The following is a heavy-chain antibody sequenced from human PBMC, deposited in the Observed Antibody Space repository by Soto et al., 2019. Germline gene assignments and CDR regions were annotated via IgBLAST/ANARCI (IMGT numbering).Heavy chain of an antibody. J-gene: IGHJ4*02. D-gene: IGHD6-19*01. Sequence: QITLKESGPTLVKPTQTLTLTCTFSGFSLSTSGVGVGRIRQPPGKALEWLALIYWDDDKRYSPSLKNRLTITKDTSKNQVVLTMTNVDPVDTATYYCAHRRPNSSGWPFDYWGQGTLVTVSS. V-gene: IGHV2-5*02. CDR3: AHRRPNSSGWPFDY. CDR2: IYWDDDK. CDR1: GFSLSTSGVG.